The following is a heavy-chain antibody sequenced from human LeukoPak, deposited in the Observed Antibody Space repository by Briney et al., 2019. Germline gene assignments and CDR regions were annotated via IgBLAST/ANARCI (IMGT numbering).Heavy chain of an antibody. CDR1: GYTFAGSY. CDR2: INPNSGGT. J-gene: IGHJ4*02. Sequence: ASVKVSCKASGYTFAGSYMHWVRQAPGQGLEWMGWINPNSGGTNYAQRFQGRVTMTRDTSISTAYMELSRLTSDDTAMYYCARKEGDYWGQGTLVTVSS. CDR3: ARKEGDY. V-gene: IGHV1-2*02.